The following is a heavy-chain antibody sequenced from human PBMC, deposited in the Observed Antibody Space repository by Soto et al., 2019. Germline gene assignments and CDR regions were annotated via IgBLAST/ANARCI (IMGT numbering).Heavy chain of an antibody. CDR2: IYWDDDK. CDR3: AHSSYSYDSSGYYRTYDY. V-gene: IGHV2-5*02. CDR1: GFSLSTSGVG. D-gene: IGHD3-22*01. Sequence: QITLKESGPTLVKPTQTLTLTCTFSGFSLSTSGVGVGWIRQPPGKALGWLALIYWDDDKRYSPSLKSRLTITKDTSKNQVVLTRTYMEPLDTATYYCAHSSYSYDSSGYYRTYDYWGQGTLVTVSS. J-gene: IGHJ4*02.